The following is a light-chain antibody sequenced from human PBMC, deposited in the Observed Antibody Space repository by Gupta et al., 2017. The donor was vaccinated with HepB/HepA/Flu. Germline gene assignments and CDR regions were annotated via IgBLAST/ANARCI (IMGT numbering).Light chain of an antibody. CDR1: QSVSSKY. V-gene: IGKV3-20*01. CDR3: HQYDSFPPRLT. CDR2: GAS. J-gene: IGKJ3*01. Sequence: EIVLTQSPGTLSLSPGERATLSCRASQSVSSKYLAWYQQRPGQAPRLLIYGASSRATGIPDRFSVSGSGTDFTLTISRLEPEDFAVYYCHQYDSFPPRLTFGPGTKVDIK.